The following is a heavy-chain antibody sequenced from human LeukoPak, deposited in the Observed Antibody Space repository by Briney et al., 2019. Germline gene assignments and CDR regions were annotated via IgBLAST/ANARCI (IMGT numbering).Heavy chain of an antibody. Sequence: SETLSLTCTVSGGSISSYYWSWIRQPPGKGLEWIGYIYYSGSTNYNPSLKSRVTISVDTSKNQFSLKLSSVTAADTAVYYCARGLYSGYDPALYYFDHWGQGTLVTVSS. D-gene: IGHD5-12*01. V-gene: IGHV4-59*01. CDR3: ARGLYSGYDPALYYFDH. J-gene: IGHJ4*02. CDR1: GGSISSYY. CDR2: IYYSGST.